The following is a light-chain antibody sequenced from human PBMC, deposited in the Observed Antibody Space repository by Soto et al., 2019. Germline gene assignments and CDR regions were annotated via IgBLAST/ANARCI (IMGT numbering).Light chain of an antibody. Sequence: EIVITQSPATLSVSPGERDTLSCRASQGVSSSYLAWYQQKPGQAPRLLIYGASNRATGIPARFSGSGSGTDFTLTISSLEPEDFAVYYCQQRSNWPPRITFGQGTRLEI. J-gene: IGKJ5*01. V-gene: IGKV3-11*01. CDR2: GAS. CDR1: QGVSSSY. CDR3: QQRSNWPPRIT.